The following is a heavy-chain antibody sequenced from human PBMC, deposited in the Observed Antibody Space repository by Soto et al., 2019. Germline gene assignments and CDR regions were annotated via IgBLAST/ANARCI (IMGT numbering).Heavy chain of an antibody. CDR1: GGSISSSSYY. CDR2: IYYSGST. Sequence: SETLSLTCTVSGGSISSSSYYWSWIRQPPGKGLEWIGYIYYSGSTNYNPSLKSRVTISVDTSKNQFSLKLSSVTAADTAVYYCASQAAADTNWFDPWGQGTLVTVSS. CDR3: ASQAAADTNWFDP. J-gene: IGHJ5*02. D-gene: IGHD6-13*01. V-gene: IGHV4-61*05.